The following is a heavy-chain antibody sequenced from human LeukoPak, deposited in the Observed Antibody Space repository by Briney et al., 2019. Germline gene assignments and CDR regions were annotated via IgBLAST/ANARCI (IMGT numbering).Heavy chain of an antibody. J-gene: IGHJ5*02. Sequence: PSETLSLTCTVSGGSISSSSYYWGWIRQPPGKGLEWIGSIYYSGSTYYNPSLKSRVTISVDTSKNQFSLKLSSVTAADTAVYYCARGAGWIKVVVVAATRDNWFDPWGQGTLVTVSS. CDR1: GGSISSSSYY. CDR2: IYYSGST. CDR3: ARGAGWIKVVVVAATRDNWFDP. D-gene: IGHD2-15*01. V-gene: IGHV4-39*01.